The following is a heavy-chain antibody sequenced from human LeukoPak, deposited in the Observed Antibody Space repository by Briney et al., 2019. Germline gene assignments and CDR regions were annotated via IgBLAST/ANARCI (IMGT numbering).Heavy chain of an antibody. CDR2: IYTSGST. V-gene: IGHV4-4*07. CDR1: GGSISSYY. D-gene: IGHD1-26*01. CDR3: ARDPYSGSYLGIRAFAI. Sequence: SETLSLTCTVSGGSISSYYWSWLRQPPGKGLEWIGRIYTSGSTNYNPSLKSRVTISVDTSKNQFSLKLSTGTAADTAVYYRARDPYSGSYLGIRAFAIWGQGTMVTVSS. J-gene: IGHJ3*02.